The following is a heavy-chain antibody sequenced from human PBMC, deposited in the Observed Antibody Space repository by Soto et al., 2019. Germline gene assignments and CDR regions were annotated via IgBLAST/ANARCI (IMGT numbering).Heavy chain of an antibody. J-gene: IGHJ4*02. Sequence: GGSLRLSCAASGITFSDYAMTWVRQVPGKGLEWVSSITGSADGTYYADAVKGRFTISRDNSKNTLYLQMNSLGAEDTAIYYCAKDPNGDYVGAFDSWGQGALVTVSS. D-gene: IGHD4-17*01. CDR2: ITGSADGT. V-gene: IGHV3-23*01. CDR1: GITFSDYA. CDR3: AKDPNGDYVGAFDS.